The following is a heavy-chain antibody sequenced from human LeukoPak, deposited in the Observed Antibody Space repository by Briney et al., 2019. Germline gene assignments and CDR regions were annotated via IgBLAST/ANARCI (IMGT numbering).Heavy chain of an antibody. CDR1: GFTFSSYW. J-gene: IGHJ6*03. CDR3: ARAPRPYYYYMDV. CDR2: IKQDGSEK. V-gene: IGHV3-7*04. Sequence: GGFLRLSCAASGFTFSSYWMSWVRQAPGKGLEWVANIKQDGSEKYYVDSVKGRFTISRDNAKNSLYLQMNSLRAEDTAVYYCARAPRPYYYYMDVWGKGTTVTVSS.